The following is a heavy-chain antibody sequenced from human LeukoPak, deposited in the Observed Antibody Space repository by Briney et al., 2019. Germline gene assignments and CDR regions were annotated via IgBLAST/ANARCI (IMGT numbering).Heavy chain of an antibody. V-gene: IGHV1-46*01. CDR1: GYTFTSYY. Sequence: ASVKVSCKASGYTFTSYYMHWVRQAPGQGLEWMGIINPSGGSTSYAQKFQVRVTMTRDTSTSTVYMELSSLRSEDTAVYYCARVAGKIVPGIAVAGSSRYFDYWGQGTLVTVSS. CDR3: ARVAGKIVPGIAVAGSSRYFDY. D-gene: IGHD6-19*01. J-gene: IGHJ4*02. CDR2: INPSGGST.